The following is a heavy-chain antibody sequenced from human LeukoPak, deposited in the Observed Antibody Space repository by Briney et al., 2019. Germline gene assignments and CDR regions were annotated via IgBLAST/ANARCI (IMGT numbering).Heavy chain of an antibody. D-gene: IGHD3-22*01. Sequence: GGSLRLSCAASGFTFSSYEMNWVRQAPGKGLEWVSYISSSGSTIYYADSVKGRFTISRDNAKNSLYLQMNGLRAEDTAVYYCARYYDSSGYSDYWGQGTLVTVSS. J-gene: IGHJ4*02. CDR1: GFTFSSYE. CDR2: ISSSGSTI. CDR3: ARYYDSSGYSDY. V-gene: IGHV3-48*03.